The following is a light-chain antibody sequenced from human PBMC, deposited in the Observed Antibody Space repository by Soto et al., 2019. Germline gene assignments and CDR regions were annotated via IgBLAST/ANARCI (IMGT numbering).Light chain of an antibody. CDR2: HDS. J-gene: IGLJ2*01. CDR3: QAWDSSTAV. V-gene: IGLV3-1*01. Sequence: SYELTQPPSVSVSPGQTASITCSGDKLGDKYACWYQQKPGQSPVLVIYHDSKRPSGIPERFSGSNSGNTATLTISGTQAMDEADYYCQAWDSSTAVFGGWTKLTVL. CDR1: KLGDKY.